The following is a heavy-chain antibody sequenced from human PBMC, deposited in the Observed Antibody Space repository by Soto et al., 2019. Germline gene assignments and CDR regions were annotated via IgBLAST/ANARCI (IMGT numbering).Heavy chain of an antibody. CDR2: IYYSGTT. V-gene: IGHV4-31*03. CDR3: AASCVACGGFNYYGMDV. D-gene: IGHD2-21*01. CDR1: GGSINSGGYY. J-gene: IGHJ6*02. Sequence: QVQLQESGPGLVKPSQTLSLTCTVSGGSINSGGYYWYWIRQHPGKGLEWIGYIYYSGTTYYNPSLKSRVTIPVDTSKNQFSLKLSSVTASDTAVYYCAASCVACGGFNYYGMDVWGQGTTVTVSS.